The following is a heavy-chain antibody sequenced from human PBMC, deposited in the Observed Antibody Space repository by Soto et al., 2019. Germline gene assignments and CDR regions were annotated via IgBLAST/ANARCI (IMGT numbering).Heavy chain of an antibody. Sequence: QVQLQESGPGLVKPSETLSLICTVSGASVNSHYWSWIRQPPGKELECIGYISSSGTTNYNPSLNSRASISMDTSTNHVSLTLTSVTAADTAVYYCARRTTGWDYFDYWGQGALVTVSS. J-gene: IGHJ4*02. CDR2: ISSSGTT. CDR1: GASVNSHY. V-gene: IGHV4-59*02. CDR3: ARRTTGWDYFDY.